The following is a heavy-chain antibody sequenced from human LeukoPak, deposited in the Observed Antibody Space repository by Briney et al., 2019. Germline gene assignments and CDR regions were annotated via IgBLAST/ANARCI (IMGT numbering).Heavy chain of an antibody. CDR1: GGSISSYY. D-gene: IGHD6-13*01. J-gene: IGHJ5*02. CDR2: IYTSEST. Sequence: PSETLSLTCTVSGGSISSYYWSWIRQPAGKGLEWIGRIYTSESTNYNPSLKSRVTMSVDTSKNQFSLKLSPVTAADTAVYYCARDYYAWGYSSNWYRWFDPWGQGTLVTVSS. V-gene: IGHV4-4*07. CDR3: ARDYYAWGYSSNWYRWFDP.